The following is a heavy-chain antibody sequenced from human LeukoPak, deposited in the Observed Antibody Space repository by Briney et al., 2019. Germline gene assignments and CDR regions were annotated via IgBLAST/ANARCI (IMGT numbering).Heavy chain of an antibody. CDR3: AKDIATMRWLRPDPPFDY. V-gene: IGHV3-30*02. J-gene: IGHJ4*02. CDR1: GFTYSNFG. D-gene: IGHD5-12*01. CDR2: IRYDGINK. Sequence: GGSLRLSCAASGFTYSNFGMHWGRQAPGKGLEWVSFIRYDGINKYYLDSVKGRFTISRDNSKNTLYLQMNSLRVEDTAVYYCAKDIATMRWLRPDPPFDYWGQGTLVTVSS.